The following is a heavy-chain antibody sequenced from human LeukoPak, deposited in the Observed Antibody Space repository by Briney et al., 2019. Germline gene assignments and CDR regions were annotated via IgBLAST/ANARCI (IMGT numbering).Heavy chain of an antibody. J-gene: IGHJ4*02. V-gene: IGHV3-30*14. D-gene: IGHD3-22*01. CDR1: GFTFSSYA. CDR3: VRDRGAYYYETGY. CDR2: ISYDGSNK. Sequence: PGGSLRLSCAASGFTFSSYAMHWVRQAPGKGLEWVAVISYDGSNKYYADSVKGRFTISRDISTNTLYLQMNSLRAEDTAVYYCVRDRGAYYYETGYWGQGILVTVSS.